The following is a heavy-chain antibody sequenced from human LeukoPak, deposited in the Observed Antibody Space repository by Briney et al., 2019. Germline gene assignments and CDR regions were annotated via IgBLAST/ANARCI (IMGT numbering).Heavy chain of an antibody. D-gene: IGHD3-10*01. V-gene: IGHV3-20*04. CDR3: ARSRDYYGSGSFDY. CDR2: INWNGGST. CDR1: GFTFSSYA. J-gene: IGHJ4*02. Sequence: RAGGPPRLSCAASGFTFSSYAMSWVRQAPGKGLEWVSGINWNGGSTGYADSVKGRFTISRDNAKNSLYLQMNSLRAEDTALYYCARSRDYYGSGSFDYWGQGTLVTVS.